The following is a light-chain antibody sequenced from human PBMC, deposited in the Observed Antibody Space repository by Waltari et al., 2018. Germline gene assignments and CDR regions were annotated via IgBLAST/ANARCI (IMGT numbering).Light chain of an antibody. CDR3: QSYDSSLSGVI. Sequence: QSVLTQPPSVSGAPGQRIPIPCTGTSSNIGAGYDVHWYLQLPGTAPKLLILGNNNRPSGVPDRFSASKSDTSASLAITGLQAEDEADYYCQSYDSSLSGVIFGGGTKLTVL. V-gene: IGLV1-40*01. CDR1: SSNIGAGYD. CDR2: GNN. J-gene: IGLJ2*01.